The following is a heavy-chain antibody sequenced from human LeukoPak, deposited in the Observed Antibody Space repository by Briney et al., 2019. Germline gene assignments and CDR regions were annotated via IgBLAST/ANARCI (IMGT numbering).Heavy chain of an antibody. Sequence: GGSLRLSCEASGFTFSNYAMSWVRQAPGKGLEWVSGICGHGISIYYADSVKGRFTISRDNSKNTLYLQMNSLRAEDTAVYYCAIPRSDLGATRYWGQGTLVTVSS. CDR2: ICGHGISI. D-gene: IGHD1-26*01. J-gene: IGHJ4*02. V-gene: IGHV3-23*01. CDR1: GFTFSNYA. CDR3: AIPRSDLGATRY.